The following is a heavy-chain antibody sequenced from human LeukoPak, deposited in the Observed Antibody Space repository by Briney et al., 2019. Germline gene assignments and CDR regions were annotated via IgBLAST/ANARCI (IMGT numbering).Heavy chain of an antibody. CDR2: SSGSGGST. V-gene: IGHV3-23*01. CDR3: ARDSTYYYGSGSSGPHYFDS. Sequence: DPGGSLRLSCAASGFTFSDYAMSWVRQAPGKGLEWVSASSGSGGSTYYADSVKGRFTISRDNPKNTLYLQLNSLRAEDSAVYYCARDSTYYYGSGSSGPHYFDSWGQGTLVTVSS. D-gene: IGHD3-10*01. J-gene: IGHJ4*02. CDR1: GFTFSDYA.